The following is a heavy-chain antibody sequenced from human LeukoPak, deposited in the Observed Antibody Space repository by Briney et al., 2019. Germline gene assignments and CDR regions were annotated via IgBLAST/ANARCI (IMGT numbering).Heavy chain of an antibody. V-gene: IGHV3-7*01. CDR3: ARAGLYETTWYS. Sequence: PGGSLRLSCAVSGFTIRSYWMSWVRQAPGKGPEWVAGIKQDGSVTHYVDSVRGRFTISRDNAENSLYLQMNSLRAQDTAMYYCARAGLYETTWYSWGQGTLVTVPS. D-gene: IGHD2-21*02. CDR2: IKQDGSVT. J-gene: IGHJ4*02. CDR1: GFTIRSYW.